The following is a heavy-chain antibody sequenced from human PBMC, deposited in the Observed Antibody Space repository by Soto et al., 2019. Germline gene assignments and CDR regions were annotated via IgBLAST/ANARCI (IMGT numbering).Heavy chain of an antibody. V-gene: IGHV3-11*01. Sequence: QVQLVESGGGLVKPGGSLRLSCAASGFTFSDYYMSWIRQAPGKGLEWVSYISSSGSTIYYADSVKGRFTISRDNTKNSLYLQLNSLRAEDTAVYYCARDEEQWLVQLDAFDIWGQGTMVTVSS. J-gene: IGHJ3*02. CDR3: ARDEEQWLVQLDAFDI. D-gene: IGHD6-19*01. CDR1: GFTFSDYY. CDR2: ISSSGSTI.